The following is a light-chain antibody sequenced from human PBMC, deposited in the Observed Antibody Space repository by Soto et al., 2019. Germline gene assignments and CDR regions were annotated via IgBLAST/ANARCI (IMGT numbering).Light chain of an antibody. J-gene: IGLJ2*01. CDR1: SSNIGSNT. CDR2: SNN. CDR3: AAWDDSLNGPDVV. V-gene: IGLV1-44*01. Sequence: QSVLTQPPSASGTPGQRATISCSGSSSNIGSNTVNWYQQLPGTAPKLLIYSNNQRPSGVPDRFSGSKSGTSGSLAISGLQSEDEADYDCAAWDDSLNGPDVVFGGGTKLTVL.